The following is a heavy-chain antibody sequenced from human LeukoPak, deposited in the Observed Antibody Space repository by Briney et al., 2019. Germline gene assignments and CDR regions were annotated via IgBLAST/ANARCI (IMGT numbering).Heavy chain of an antibody. Sequence: SETLSLTSTVSGGSISCNNWSWLRQPAGRGLEWIGRIYTSGSTNYNPSLKSRVTISVDKSKNQFSLKLISVTAADTAVYYCARDWASSSLCWFDPWGQGALVTVSS. CDR2: IYTSGST. CDR3: ARDWASSSLCWFDP. J-gene: IGHJ5*02. D-gene: IGHD2-2*01. CDR1: GGSISCNN. V-gene: IGHV4-4*07.